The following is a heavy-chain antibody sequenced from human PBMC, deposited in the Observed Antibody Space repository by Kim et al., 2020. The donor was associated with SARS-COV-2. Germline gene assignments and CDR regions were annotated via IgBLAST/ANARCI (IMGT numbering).Heavy chain of an antibody. CDR2: IYGSDTYT. V-gene: IGHV3-23*01. Sequence: GGSLRLSCTASGFTLSSYGMTWVRQAPGKGLEWVSSIYGSDTYTYYADSVRGRFTISRDNSKSTLYLQMNSLRADDTAIYYCAKHRGSWVSDYWGQGTLVTVSS. CDR3: AKHRGSWVSDY. J-gene: IGHJ4*02. CDR1: GFTLSSYG. D-gene: IGHD6-13*01.